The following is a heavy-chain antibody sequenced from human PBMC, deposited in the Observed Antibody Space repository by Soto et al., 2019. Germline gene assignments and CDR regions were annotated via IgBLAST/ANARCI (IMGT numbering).Heavy chain of an antibody. CDR3: ARDLLWFGESRAFDY. J-gene: IGHJ4*02. CDR2: INHSGST. D-gene: IGHD3-10*01. CDR1: GGSFSGYY. V-gene: IGHV4-34*01. Sequence: TLSLTCAVYGGSFSGYYWSWIRQPPGKGLEWIGEINHSGSTNYNPSLKSRVTISVDTSKNQFSLKLSSVTAADTAVYYCARDLLWFGESRAFDYWGQGTLVTVSS.